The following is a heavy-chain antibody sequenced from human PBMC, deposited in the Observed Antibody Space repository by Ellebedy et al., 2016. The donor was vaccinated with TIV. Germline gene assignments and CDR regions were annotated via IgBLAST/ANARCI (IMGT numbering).Heavy chain of an antibody. CDR2: IKSKTGGGTT. Sequence: GESLKISCAASDFTLSDAWMNWVRQAPGKGLEWVGLIKSKTGGGTTDYATPVKGRFTISRDDSKNTLYLQMNSLKTEDTAVYYCTTLGGWDYWGQGTLVTVSS. D-gene: IGHD3-16*01. V-gene: IGHV3-15*07. CDR1: DFTLSDAW. J-gene: IGHJ4*02. CDR3: TTLGGWDY.